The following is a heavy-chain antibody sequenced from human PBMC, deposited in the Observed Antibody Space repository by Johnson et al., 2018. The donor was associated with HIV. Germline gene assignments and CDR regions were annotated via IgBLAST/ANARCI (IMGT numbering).Heavy chain of an antibody. V-gene: IGHV3-48*03. CDR3: ARDKDYGANQAFDI. Sequence: VQLVESGGGLVQPGRSLRLSCAASGFTFDDYAMHWIRQAPGKGLEWVSYISVIGTSIYYADSVKGRFIISRDNSKNTLYLQMNSLATEDTAVYYCARDKDYGANQAFDIWGQGTMVTVSS. CDR1: GFTFDDYA. CDR2: ISVIGTSI. D-gene: IGHD4-17*01. J-gene: IGHJ3*02.